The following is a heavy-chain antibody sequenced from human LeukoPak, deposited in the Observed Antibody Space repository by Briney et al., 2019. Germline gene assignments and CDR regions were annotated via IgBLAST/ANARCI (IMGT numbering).Heavy chain of an antibody. D-gene: IGHD5-24*01. Sequence: ASVKVSCKASGYTFTGYYIQWMRQAPGQGLEWMGWINSDSGGTKYAQSLQGRVTMTRDTSISTAYMELSRLGSDDTAVYYCARLREGLYHFDSWGQGTLVTVSS. CDR2: INSDSGGT. J-gene: IGHJ4*02. V-gene: IGHV1-2*02. CDR3: ARLREGLYHFDS. CDR1: GYTFTGYY.